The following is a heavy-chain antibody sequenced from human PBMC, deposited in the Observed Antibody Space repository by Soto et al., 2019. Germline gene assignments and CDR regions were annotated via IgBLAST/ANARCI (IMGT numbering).Heavy chain of an antibody. CDR3: ARRGGRYGDFQRGFYYFDY. V-gene: IGHV4-30-2*01. Sequence: QLQLQESGSGLVKPSQTLSLTCAVSGGSISSGGYSWSWIRQPPGKGLEWIGYIYHSGSTYYNPSLKSCVTISVDRSKNQFSLKLSSVTAADTAVYYCARRGGRYGDFQRGFYYFDYWGQGTLVTVSS. D-gene: IGHD4-17*01. CDR2: IYHSGST. CDR1: GGSISSGGYS. J-gene: IGHJ4*02.